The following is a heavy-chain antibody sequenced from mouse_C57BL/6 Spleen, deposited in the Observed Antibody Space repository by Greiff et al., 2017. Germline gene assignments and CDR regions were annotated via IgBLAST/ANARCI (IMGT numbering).Heavy chain of an antibody. CDR1: GYTFTSYW. Sequence: QVQLQQPGAELVKPGASVKLSCKASGYTFTSYWMHWVKQRPGRGLEWIGRFDPTSGGTKYNEKFKSKATLTVDKPSSTAYMQLSSLTSEDSAVYYCARGYYSNYAWFAYWGQGTLVTVSA. V-gene: IGHV1-72*01. D-gene: IGHD2-5*01. CDR3: ARGYYSNYAWFAY. CDR2: FDPTSGGT. J-gene: IGHJ3*01.